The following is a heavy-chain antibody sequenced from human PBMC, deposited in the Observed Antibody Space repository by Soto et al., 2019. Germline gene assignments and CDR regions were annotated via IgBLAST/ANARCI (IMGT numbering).Heavy chain of an antibody. Sequence: SETLSLTCTLSGGSVSSGNYYWSWIRQHPGKGLEWIGYIYYSGSTHYNPSLKSRVTISLDTSNNHFSLKLSSVTAADTAVYYCARMGLHLGELSRHWFDPWAREPWSPSPQ. J-gene: IGHJ5*02. D-gene: IGHD3-16*02. CDR3: ARMGLHLGELSRHWFDP. CDR1: GGSVSSGNYY. V-gene: IGHV4-31*03. CDR2: IYYSGST.